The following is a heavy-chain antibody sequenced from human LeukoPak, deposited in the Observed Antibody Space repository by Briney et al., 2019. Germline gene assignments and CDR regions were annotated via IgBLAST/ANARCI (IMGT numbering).Heavy chain of an antibody. CDR1: GFTFISYA. Sequence: GGSLRLSCAASGFTFISYAMTWVRQAPGKGLEWVAVISYDGSNKYYADSVKGRFTTSRDNSKNTLYLQMNSLRAEDTAVYYCAKWSVIPFDYWGQGTLVTVSS. D-gene: IGHD2-21*01. V-gene: IGHV3-30*18. J-gene: IGHJ4*02. CDR3: AKWSVIPFDY. CDR2: ISYDGSNK.